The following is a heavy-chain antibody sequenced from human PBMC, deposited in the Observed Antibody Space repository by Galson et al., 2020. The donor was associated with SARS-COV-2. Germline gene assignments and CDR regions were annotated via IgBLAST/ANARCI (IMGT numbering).Heavy chain of an antibody. Sequence: EPSATLSLTCTVSGGSISSGGYYWSWIRQPPGRGLEWIGYINYSGSTYYNPSLKSRVTISVDTSKNQFSLKLSSVTAADTAVYYCARAPTMRVGVIEAFDIGGQGTMVTVSS. CDR3: ARAPTMRVGVIEAFDI. J-gene: IGHJ3*02. CDR1: GGSISSGGYY. D-gene: IGHD3-22*01. CDR2: INYSGST. V-gene: IGHV4-31*03.